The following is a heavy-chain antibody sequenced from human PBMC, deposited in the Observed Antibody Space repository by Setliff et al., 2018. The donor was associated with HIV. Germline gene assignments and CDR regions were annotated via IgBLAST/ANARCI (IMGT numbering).Heavy chain of an antibody. D-gene: IGHD4-4*01. CDR2: MNPNSGNT. CDR1: GYTFSSYD. Sequence: GASVKVSCKASGYTFSSYDINWVRQATGQGLEWMGWMNPNSGNTGYAQKFQGRVAMTRNTSIRTAYMELGSLRSEDTAVYYCARRGLGAGTTVVNWGQGTLVTVSS. J-gene: IGHJ4*02. V-gene: IGHV1-8*02. CDR3: ARRGLGAGTTVVN.